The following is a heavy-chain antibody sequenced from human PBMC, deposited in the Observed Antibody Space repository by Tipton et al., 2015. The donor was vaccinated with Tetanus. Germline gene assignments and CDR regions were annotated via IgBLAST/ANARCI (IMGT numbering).Heavy chain of an antibody. V-gene: IGHV4-59*01. CDR3: ARLTTPFNTFDL. Sequence: LRLSCTVSGGSISSYYWSWIRQPPGKGLEWIGYIYYSGSTNYNPSLKSRVTISVDTSKNQFSLKLSSVTAADTAVYYCARLTTPFNTFDLWGQGRLVTVSS. J-gene: IGHJ3*01. D-gene: IGHD1-1*01. CDR2: IYYSGST. CDR1: GGSISSYY.